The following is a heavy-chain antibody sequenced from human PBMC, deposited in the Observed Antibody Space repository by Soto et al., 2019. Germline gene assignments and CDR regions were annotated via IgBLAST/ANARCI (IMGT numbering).Heavy chain of an antibody. Sequence: EVHLVESGGGLVQPGGSLRLSCAASGFTFSSYTLNWVRQAPGKGLQWMSSIDGSGASIYYADSLKGRIIISRDNARDSLYLHMDSLGPDATAVYYCATAPVAPATGPVWGQGTLVTVSS. CDR1: GFTFSSYT. CDR2: IDGSGASI. V-gene: IGHV3-21*01. J-gene: IGHJ4*02. D-gene: IGHD6-19*01. CDR3: ATAPVAPATGPV.